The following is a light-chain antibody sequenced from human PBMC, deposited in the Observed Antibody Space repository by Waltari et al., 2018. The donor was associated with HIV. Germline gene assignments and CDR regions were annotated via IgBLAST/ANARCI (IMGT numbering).Light chain of an antibody. CDR3: AAWDDSLNGNV. V-gene: IGLV1-44*01. CDR2: TNN. CDR1: SSNIGTNT. J-gene: IGLJ1*01. Sequence: QSVLTQPPSASGTPGQRVTISCSGSSSNIGTNTVNWYQQLPGTAPKLLIYTNNQRPPGVPDRFSGSKSGTSASLSISWLQSEDEADYYCAAWDDSLNGNVFGPGTKVTVL.